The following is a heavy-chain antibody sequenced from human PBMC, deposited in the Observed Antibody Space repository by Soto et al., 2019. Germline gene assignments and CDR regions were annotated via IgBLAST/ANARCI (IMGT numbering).Heavy chain of an antibody. D-gene: IGHD6-6*01. V-gene: IGHV1-69*06. CDR3: ARGVSMAGRPGFFHH. CDR2: ITPMSGTT. J-gene: IGHJ1*01. Sequence: VASVKVSCKAPGETFRRDVISWVRQAPGQGLEWLGGITPMSGTTDYAQKFQGRVTISADKSTGTAYFELSSLTFDDTGVYYCARGVSMAGRPGFFHHWGQGSLVTV. CDR1: GETFRRDV.